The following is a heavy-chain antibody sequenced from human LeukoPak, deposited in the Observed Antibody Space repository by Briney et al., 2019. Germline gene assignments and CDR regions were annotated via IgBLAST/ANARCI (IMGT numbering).Heavy chain of an antibody. CDR3: ARDRRLRFLEWPLYYYYMDV. Sequence: GGSLRLSCAASGFTFDDYGMSWVRQAPGKGLERVSGINWNGGSTGYADSVKGRFTISRDNAKNSLYLQMNSLRAEDTALYYCARDRRLRFLEWPLYYYYMDVWGKGTTVTVSS. CDR2: INWNGGST. CDR1: GFTFDDYG. D-gene: IGHD3-3*01. J-gene: IGHJ6*03. V-gene: IGHV3-20*04.